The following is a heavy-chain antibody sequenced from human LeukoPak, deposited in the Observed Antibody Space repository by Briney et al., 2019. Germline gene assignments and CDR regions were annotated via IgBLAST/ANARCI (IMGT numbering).Heavy chain of an antibody. J-gene: IGHJ4*02. Sequence: GGSLRLSCAASGFTFSSYSMNWVRQAPGKGLEWVSAISGSGGSTYYADSVKGRFTISRDNSKNTLYLQMNSLRAEDTAVYYCAKTSGSYPPTPDYWGQGTLVTVSS. CDR2: ISGSGGST. CDR3: AKTSGSYPPTPDY. V-gene: IGHV3-23*01. CDR1: GFTFSSYS. D-gene: IGHD1-26*01.